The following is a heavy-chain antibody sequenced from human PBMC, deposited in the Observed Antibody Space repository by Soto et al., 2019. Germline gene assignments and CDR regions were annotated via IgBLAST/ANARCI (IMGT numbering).Heavy chain of an antibody. J-gene: IGHJ4*02. V-gene: IGHV1-8*01. CDR3: ARGRLVAGTVDY. CDR2: MNPSTGST. D-gene: IGHD1-7*01. Sequence: QVQLVQSGAEVKKPGASVKVSCKASGYTFTSYDIKWVRQATGQGLEWMGWMNPSTGSTGFAQKFQGRVTMISNTSMSTAYRELSSLTSEDTAVYYCARGRLVAGTVDYWGQGTLVTVSS. CDR1: GYTFTSYD.